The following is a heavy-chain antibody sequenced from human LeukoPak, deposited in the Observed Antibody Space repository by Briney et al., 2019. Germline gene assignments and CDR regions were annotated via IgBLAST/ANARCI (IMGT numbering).Heavy chain of an antibody. J-gene: IGHJ5*02. CDR1: VYTFTSYG. V-gene: IGHV1-18*01. CDR3: ARDRYDFWSGYQSRAGWFDP. D-gene: IGHD3-3*01. CDR2: ISAYNGNT. Sequence: GASVKVSCKASVYTFTSYGISWVRQAPGQGLEWMGWISAYNGNTNYAQKLQGRVTMTTDTSTSTAYMELRSLRSDDTAVYYCARDRYDFWSGYQSRAGWFDPWGQGTLDTVSS.